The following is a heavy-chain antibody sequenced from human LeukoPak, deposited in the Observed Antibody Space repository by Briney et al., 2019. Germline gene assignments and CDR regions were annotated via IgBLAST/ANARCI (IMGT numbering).Heavy chain of an antibody. CDR1: GGSISSSSYY. CDR2: IYYSGST. D-gene: IGHD6-19*01. V-gene: IGHV4-39*01. J-gene: IGHJ4*02. CDR3: ARPVAGHFDY. Sequence: ASETLSLTCTVSGGSISSSSYYWGWIRQPPGKGLEWIGSIYYSGSTYYNPSLKSRVTISVDTSKNQFPLKLSSVTAADTAVYYCARPVAGHFDYWGQGTLVTVSS.